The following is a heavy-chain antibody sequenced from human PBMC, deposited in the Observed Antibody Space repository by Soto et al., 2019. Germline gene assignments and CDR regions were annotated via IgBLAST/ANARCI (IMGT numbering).Heavy chain of an antibody. J-gene: IGHJ4*02. CDR2: ISHDGTNK. Sequence: SFKASGYTFTSYRMHWVRQAPGKGLEWVAAISHDGTNKNYGDSVKGRFTISRDNSKKTLYLQMNSLRPEDTALYYCAKDEYYYSRSGYYIFDSWGQGTLVTVSS. V-gene: IGHV3-30*18. CDR1: GYTFTSYR. D-gene: IGHD3-22*01. CDR3: AKDEYYYSRSGYYIFDS.